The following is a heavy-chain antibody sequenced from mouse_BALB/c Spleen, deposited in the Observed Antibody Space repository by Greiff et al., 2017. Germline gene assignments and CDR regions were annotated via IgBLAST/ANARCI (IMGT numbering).Heavy chain of an antibody. J-gene: IGHJ2*01. CDR3: ARCMITTVFDY. CDR2: INPSTGYT. CDR1: GYTFTSYW. Sequence: VKLMESGAELAKPGASVKMSCKASGYTFTSYWMLWVKQRPGQGLEWIGYINPSTGYTEYNQKFKDKATLTADKSSSTAYMQLSSLTSEDSAVYYCARCMITTVFDYWGQGTTLTVSS. V-gene: IGHV1-7*01. D-gene: IGHD2-4*01.